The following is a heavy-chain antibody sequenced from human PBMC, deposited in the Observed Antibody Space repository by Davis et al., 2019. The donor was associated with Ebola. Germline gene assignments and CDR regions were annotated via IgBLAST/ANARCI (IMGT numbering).Heavy chain of an antibody. J-gene: IGHJ2*01. Sequence: GGSLRLSCAASGFVFRNYAMSWVRQAPGKGLEWVSGINWNGGSTGYADSIKGRFTISRDNSKNTVYLQMNSLRAEDTAVYYCTRHVSGDFWYFDLWGRGTLVTVSS. V-gene: IGHV3-20*04. CDR1: GFVFRNYA. CDR2: INWNGGST. CDR3: TRHVSGDFWYFDL. D-gene: IGHD4-17*01.